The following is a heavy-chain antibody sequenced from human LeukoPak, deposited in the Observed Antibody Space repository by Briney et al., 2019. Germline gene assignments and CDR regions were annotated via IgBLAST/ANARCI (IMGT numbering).Heavy chain of an antibody. J-gene: IGHJ4*02. V-gene: IGHV4-38-2*02. CDR3: ARVWGYYDSSGYYYFDY. Sequence: SETLSLTCTVSGYSISSGYYWGWIRQPPGKGLEWIGSIYHSGSTYYNPSLKSRVTISVDTSKNQFSLKLSSVTAADTAVYYCARVWGYYDSSGYYYFDYWGQGTLVTVSS. CDR1: GYSISSGYY. D-gene: IGHD3-22*01. CDR2: IYHSGST.